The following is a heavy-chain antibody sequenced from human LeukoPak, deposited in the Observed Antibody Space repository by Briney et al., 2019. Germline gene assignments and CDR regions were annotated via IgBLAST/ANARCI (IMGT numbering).Heavy chain of an antibody. V-gene: IGHV4-61*02. CDR2: IYTSGST. CDR1: GGSISSGSYY. Sequence: SETLSLTCTVSGGSISSGSYYWSWIRQPAGKGLEWLGRIYTSGSTNYNPSLKSRVTISVDTSKNQFSLKLSSVTAADTAVYYCAIQWLGAHWFDHWGQGTLVTVSS. CDR3: AIQWLGAHWFDH. D-gene: IGHD6-19*01. J-gene: IGHJ5*02.